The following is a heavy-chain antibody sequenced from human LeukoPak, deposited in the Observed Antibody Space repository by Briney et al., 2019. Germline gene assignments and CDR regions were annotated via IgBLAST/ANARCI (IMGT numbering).Heavy chain of an antibody. D-gene: IGHD3-3*01. V-gene: IGHV4-30-4*01. Sequence: SETLSLTCTVSGGSIRSGDYYWSWIRQPPGKGLEWIGYIYYSGSTYYNPSLKSRVTISVDTSKNQFSLKLSSVTAADTAVYYCARGRSDFWSGYFNWFDPWGQGTLVTVSS. CDR1: GGSIRSGDYY. CDR2: IYYSGST. CDR3: ARGRSDFWSGYFNWFDP. J-gene: IGHJ5*02.